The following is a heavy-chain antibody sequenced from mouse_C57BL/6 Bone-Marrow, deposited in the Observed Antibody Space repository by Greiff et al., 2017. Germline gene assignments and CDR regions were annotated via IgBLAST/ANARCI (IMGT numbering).Heavy chain of an antibody. V-gene: IGHV5-15*01. CDR3: ARRWDYDDYYAMDY. CDR1: GFTFSDYG. D-gene: IGHD2-4*01. CDR2: ISNLAYSI. Sequence: EVQLQESGGGLVQPGGSLKLSCAASGFTFSDYGMAWVRQAPRKGPEWVAFISNLAYSIYYADTVTGRFTISRENAKNTLYLEMSSLRSEETAMYYCARRWDYDDYYAMDYWGQETSVTGSS. J-gene: IGHJ4*01.